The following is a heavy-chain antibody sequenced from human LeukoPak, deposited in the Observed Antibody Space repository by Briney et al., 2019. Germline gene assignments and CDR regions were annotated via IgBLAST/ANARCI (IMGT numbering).Heavy chain of an antibody. D-gene: IGHD4-11*01. CDR3: VKNLGYGNYVGYFDP. CDR2: INWNGGST. V-gene: IGHV3-20*04. J-gene: IGHJ5*02. Sequence: GGSLRLSCAASGFTFDDYGMSWVRQAPGKGLKWVSGINWNGGSTGYADSVKGRFTISRDNAKNSLYLQMNSLRADDTAVYYCVKNLGYGNYVGYFDPWGLGTLVTVSS. CDR1: GFTFDDYG.